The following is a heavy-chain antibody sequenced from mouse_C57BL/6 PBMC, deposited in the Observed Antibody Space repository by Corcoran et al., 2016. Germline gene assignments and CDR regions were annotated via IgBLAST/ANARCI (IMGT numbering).Heavy chain of an antibody. CDR3: ARSRDYVWFPY. Sequence: QIQLVHSGPELKKPGETVKISCKASGYTFTTYRMSWVKHAPGKGLKWMGWINTYSGVPTYADDIKGRFAFSVGTYASTAHLHINNLKNEDTATYFCARSRDYVWFPYWGQGTLVTVSA. J-gene: IGHJ3*01. D-gene: IGHD2-4*01. CDR1: GYTFTTYR. CDR2: INTYSGVP. V-gene: IGHV9-3*01.